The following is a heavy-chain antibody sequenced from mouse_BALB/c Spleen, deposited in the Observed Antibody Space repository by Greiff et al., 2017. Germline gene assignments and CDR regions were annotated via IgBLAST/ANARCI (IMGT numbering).Heavy chain of an antibody. CDR3: ARPGGSSYGYIDV. Sequence: EVNLVESGPGLVKPSQSLSLTCTVTGYSITSDYAWNWIRQFPGNKLEWMGYISYSGSTSYNPSLKSRISITRDTSKNQFFLQLNSVTTEDTATYDRARPGGSSYGYIDVWGAGTTVTVAS. J-gene: IGHJ1*01. V-gene: IGHV3-2*02. D-gene: IGHD1-1*01. CDR2: ISYSGST. CDR1: GYSITSDYA.